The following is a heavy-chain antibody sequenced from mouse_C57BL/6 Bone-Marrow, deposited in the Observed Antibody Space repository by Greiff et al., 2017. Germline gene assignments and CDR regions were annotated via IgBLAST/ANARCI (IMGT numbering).Heavy chain of an antibody. CDR3: ARGVAWFAY. V-gene: IGHV1-52*01. CDR1: GYTFTSYW. J-gene: IGHJ3*01. Sequence: VQLQQPGAELVMPGASVKLSCKASGYTFTSYWMHWVKQRPIQGLEWIGNIDPSDSETHYNQKFKDKATLTVDKSSSTAYTQLSSLTSEDSAVYYCARGVAWFAYWGQGTLVTVSA. CDR2: IDPSDSET. D-gene: IGHD1-1*02.